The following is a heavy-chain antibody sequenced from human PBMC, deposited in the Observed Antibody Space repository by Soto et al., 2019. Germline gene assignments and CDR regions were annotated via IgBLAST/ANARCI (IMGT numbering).Heavy chain of an antibody. CDR3: ARVPTRRRGYSPSLGRSDSRD. Sequence: SETLSLTCTVSGGSISSSSYYWGWIRQPPGKGLEWIGSIYYSGSTYYNPSLKSRVTISVDTSKNQFSLKLSSVTAADTAVYYCARVPTRRRGYSPSLGRSDSRDWGQGTLVTVSS. V-gene: IGHV4-39*07. CDR2: IYYSGST. D-gene: IGHD5-18*01. J-gene: IGHJ4*02. CDR1: GGSISSSSYY.